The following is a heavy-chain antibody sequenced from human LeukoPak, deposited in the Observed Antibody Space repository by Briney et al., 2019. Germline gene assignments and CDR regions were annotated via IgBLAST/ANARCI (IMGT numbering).Heavy chain of an antibody. V-gene: IGHV3-23*01. CDR1: GFTFSSYA. J-gene: IGHJ6*03. D-gene: IGHD3-3*01. CDR3: AKAGSRFLEWLQNPYMDV. Sequence: GGSLRLSCAASGFTFSSYAMTWVRQAPGKGLEWVSAIRGSGGGTYYADSVKGRFTISRDNSKNTLYLQMNSLRAEDTAVYYCAKAGSRFLEWLQNPYMDVWGKGTTVTVSS. CDR2: IRGSGGGT.